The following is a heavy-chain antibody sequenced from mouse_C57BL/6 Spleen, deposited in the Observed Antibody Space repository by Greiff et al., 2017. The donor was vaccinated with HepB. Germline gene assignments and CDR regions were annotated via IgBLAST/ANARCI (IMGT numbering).Heavy chain of an antibody. CDR3: TRRAVVERFAMDY. Sequence: EVKVEESGGGLVQPGGSMKLSCAASGFTFSDAWMDWVRQSPEKGLEWVAEIRNKANNHATYYAESVKGRFTISRDDSKSSVYLQMNSFRAEDTGIYYCTRRAVVERFAMDYWGQGTSVTVSS. D-gene: IGHD1-1*01. V-gene: IGHV6-6*01. CDR1: GFTFSDAW. J-gene: IGHJ4*01. CDR2: IRNKANNHAT.